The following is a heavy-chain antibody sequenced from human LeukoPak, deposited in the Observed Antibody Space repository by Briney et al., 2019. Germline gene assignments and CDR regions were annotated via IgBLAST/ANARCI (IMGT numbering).Heavy chain of an antibody. CDR2: IYYSGST. Sequence: PSETLSLTCTVSGGSISSYYWSWLRQPPGMGLEWIGYIYYSGSTNYNPSLKSRVTISVDTSKNQFSLKLSSVTAADTAVYYCAREGGSYLRSYSGYWGQGTLVTVSS. D-gene: IGHD1-26*01. CDR1: GGSISSYY. CDR3: AREGGSYLRSYSGY. J-gene: IGHJ4*02. V-gene: IGHV4-59*01.